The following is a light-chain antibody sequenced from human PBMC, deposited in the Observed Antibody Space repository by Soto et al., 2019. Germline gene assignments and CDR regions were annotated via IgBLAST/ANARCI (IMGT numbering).Light chain of an antibody. CDR1: QSISSW. J-gene: IGKJ1*01. CDR3: QQYNSYPWT. CDR2: DAS. Sequence: DIQMTQSPSTLSASVGDRLTITCRASQSISSWLAWYQQKPGKPPKLLIYDASSLESGVPSRFSGSGSWTDFSLTITSLQPDDFATYYCQQYNSYPWTFGQGTKVDIK. V-gene: IGKV1-5*01.